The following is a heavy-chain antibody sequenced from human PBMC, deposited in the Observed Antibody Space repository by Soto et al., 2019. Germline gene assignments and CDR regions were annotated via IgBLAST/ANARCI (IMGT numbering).Heavy chain of an antibody. D-gene: IGHD4-4*01. CDR1: GFTFRTYA. J-gene: IGHJ4*02. V-gene: IGHV3-30-3*01. CDR3: ARAPSLYDGGNYHCFDS. CDR2: ISYDGSNE. Sequence: QVQLVESGGGVVQPGRSLRLSCAASGFTFRTYAMHWVRQAPGQGLEWVAIISYDGSNEHYADSVAGRFTISRDSSKTTVDLHMNSLRPEDTAVYYCARAPSLYDGGNYHCFDSWGQGTLVTVSS.